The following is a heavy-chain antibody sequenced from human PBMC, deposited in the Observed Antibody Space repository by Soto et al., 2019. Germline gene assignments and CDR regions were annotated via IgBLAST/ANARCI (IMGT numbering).Heavy chain of an antibody. D-gene: IGHD2-15*01. CDR3: AGRGSCSGGSCYPNYYYMDV. Sequence: QVQLVQSGAEVKKPGSSVKVSCKASGGTFSSYTISWVRQAPGQGLEWMGRIIPILGIANYAQKFQGRVTITADKSTSTAYMELSSLRSEDTAVYYCAGRGSCSGGSCYPNYYYMDVWGKGTTVTVSS. V-gene: IGHV1-69*02. CDR1: GGTFSSYT. CDR2: IIPILGIA. J-gene: IGHJ6*03.